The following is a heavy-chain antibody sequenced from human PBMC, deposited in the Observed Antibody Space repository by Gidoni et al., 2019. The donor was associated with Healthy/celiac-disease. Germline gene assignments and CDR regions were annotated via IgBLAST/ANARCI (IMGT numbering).Heavy chain of an antibody. Sequence: QVQLVQSGAEVKKPGASVKVSCKASGYTFTSYDINWVRQATGQGLEWMGWMNPNSGNTGYAQKFQGRVTMTRNTSISIAYMELSSLRSEDTAVYYCAKGIRARFLEWTPRDYGMDVWGQGTTVTVSS. CDR1: GYTFTSYD. V-gene: IGHV1-8*01. D-gene: IGHD3-3*01. CDR3: AKGIRARFLEWTPRDYGMDV. J-gene: IGHJ6*02. CDR2: MNPNSGNT.